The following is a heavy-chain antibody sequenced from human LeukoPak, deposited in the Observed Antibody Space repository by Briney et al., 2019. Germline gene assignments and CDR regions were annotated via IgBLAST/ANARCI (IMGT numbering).Heavy chain of an antibody. CDR3: AKTVTTDGGRFDY. Sequence: GGSLRLSCKGSGYSFTSYWIGWVRQMPGKGLEWMGIIYPGDSDTRYSPSFQGQVTISADKSISTAYLQWSSLKASDTAMYYCAKTVTTDGGRFDYWGQGTLVTVSS. CDR2: IYPGDSDT. J-gene: IGHJ4*02. D-gene: IGHD4-17*01. CDR1: GYSFTSYW. V-gene: IGHV5-51*01.